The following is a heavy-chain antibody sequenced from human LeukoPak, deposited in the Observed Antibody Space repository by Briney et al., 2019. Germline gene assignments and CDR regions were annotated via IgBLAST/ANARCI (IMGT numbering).Heavy chain of an antibody. CDR3: ARDLRVVITGSFDS. CDR2: ISWSGDST. D-gene: IGHD3-22*01. V-gene: IGHV3-20*04. J-gene: IGHJ4*02. Sequence: PGGSLRLSCAASGFTFNNYVMSWVRQAPGKGLELVSAISWSGDSTYYADSVKGRFTISRDNAKNSLYLQMNSLRAEDTGLYYCARDLRVVITGSFDSWGQGTLVTVSS. CDR1: GFTFNNYV.